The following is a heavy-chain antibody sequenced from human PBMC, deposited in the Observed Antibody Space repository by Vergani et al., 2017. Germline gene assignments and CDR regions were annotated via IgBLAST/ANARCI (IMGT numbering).Heavy chain of an antibody. CDR2: IYPGDSDT. CDR1: GYSFTSYW. J-gene: IGHJ6*02. V-gene: IGHV5-51*01. CDR3: ARHQVGSSYERRPYYYYYGMDV. Sequence: EVQLVQSGAEVKKPGESLKISCKGSGYSFTSYWIGWVRQLPGKGLEWMGIIYPGDSDTRYSPSFQGQVTISADKSISTAYLQWSSRKASDTAMYYCARHQVGSSYERRPYYYYYGMDVWGQGTTVTVSS. D-gene: IGHD5-12*01.